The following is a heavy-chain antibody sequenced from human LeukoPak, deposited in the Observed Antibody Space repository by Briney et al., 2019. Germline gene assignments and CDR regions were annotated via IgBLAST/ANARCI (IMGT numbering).Heavy chain of an antibody. CDR1: GGSISSSSYY. J-gene: IGHJ3*02. V-gene: IGHV4-39*01. Sequence: SETLSLTCTVSGGSISSSSYYWGWIRQPPGKGLEWIGSIYYSGSTYYNPSLKSRVTISVDTSKNQFSLKLSSVTAADTAVYYCARHVAIFGWAPGDDAFDIWGQGTMVTVSS. CDR2: IYYSGST. CDR3: ARHVAIFGWAPGDDAFDI. D-gene: IGHD3-3*01.